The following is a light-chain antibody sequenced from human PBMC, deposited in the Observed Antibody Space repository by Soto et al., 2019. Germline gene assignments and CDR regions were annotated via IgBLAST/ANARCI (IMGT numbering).Light chain of an antibody. J-gene: IGKJ5*01. CDR3: QQYSNYPVT. CDR2: KAS. CDR1: QSISHW. V-gene: IGKV1-5*03. Sequence: DIQMTQSPSTLSASVGDSVTITCRASQSISHWLAWYQQKPGKAPKLLIYKASNLESGVPSGFSGSGSGTEFTLTISSLQPDDLATYYCQQYSNYPVTFGQGTRLEIK.